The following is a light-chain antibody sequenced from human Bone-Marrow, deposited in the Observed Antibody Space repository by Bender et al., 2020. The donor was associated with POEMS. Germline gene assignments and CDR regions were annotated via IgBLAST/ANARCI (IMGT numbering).Light chain of an antibody. CDR1: NSVVGNYDL. CDR3: CSYGGSSISVL. V-gene: IGLV2-23*02. Sequence: QSARTQPASVSGSPGQPITISCIGTNSVVGNYDLVSWYQQNPGKAPKLILYEVNKRPSGVSDRFSGSKSGNTASLTISGLQAEDEANYYCCSYGGSSISVLFGGGTILTVL. J-gene: IGLJ3*02. CDR2: EVN.